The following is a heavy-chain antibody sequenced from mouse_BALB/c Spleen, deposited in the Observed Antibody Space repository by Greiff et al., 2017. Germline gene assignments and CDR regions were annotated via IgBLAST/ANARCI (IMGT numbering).Heavy chain of an antibody. CDR1: GYTFTSYW. CDR3: ARGDDYFDY. V-gene: IGHV1-7*01. Sequence: VQLQQSGAELAKPGASVKMSCKASGYTFTSYWMHWVKQRPGQGLEWIGYINPSTGYTEYNQKFKDKATLTADKSSSTAYMQLSSLTSEDSAVYYCARGDDYFDYWGQGTTLTVSS. D-gene: IGHD3-3*01. J-gene: IGHJ2*01. CDR2: INPSTGYT.